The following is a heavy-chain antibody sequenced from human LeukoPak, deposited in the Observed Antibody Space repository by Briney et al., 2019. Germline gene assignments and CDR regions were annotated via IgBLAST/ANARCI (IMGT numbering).Heavy chain of an antibody. J-gene: IGHJ5*02. CDR1: GGSISSSSYY. Sequence: SETLSLTCTVSGGSISSSSYYWGWIRQPPRKGLEWIGSIYYSGSTYYNPSLKSRFTISVDTSKNQFSLKLSSVTAADTAVYYCARSLGDGYNPRVVDPWGQGTLVTVSS. D-gene: IGHD5-24*01. CDR3: ARSLGDGYNPRVVDP. V-gene: IGHV4-39*01. CDR2: IYYSGST.